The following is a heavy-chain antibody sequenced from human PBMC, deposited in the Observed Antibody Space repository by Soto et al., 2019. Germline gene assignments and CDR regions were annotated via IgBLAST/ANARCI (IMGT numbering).Heavy chain of an antibody. V-gene: IGHV3-74*01. CDR3: ARSRGSGGVEYNMDV. Sequence: EVQLVESGGGLVQPGGSLRLSCAASGFTFSSYWMHWVRQGPGEGLVWVSRIMSDGSGTTYADSVKGRFTISRDNAKNTLYLQMNSLWAEDTSVYHCARSRGSGGVEYNMDVWGQGTTVTISS. J-gene: IGHJ6*02. D-gene: IGHD3-16*01. CDR2: IMSDGSGT. CDR1: GFTFSSYW.